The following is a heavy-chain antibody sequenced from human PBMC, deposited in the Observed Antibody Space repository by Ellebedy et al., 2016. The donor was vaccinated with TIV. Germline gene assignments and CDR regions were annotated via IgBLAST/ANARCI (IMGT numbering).Heavy chain of an antibody. J-gene: IGHJ5*02. CDR3: ARDPRKKGFDP. CDR2: ISGDGSST. CDR1: GFTFSGYW. V-gene: IGHV3-74*03. Sequence: GESLKISCAASGFTFSGYWMHWVRQAPGKGLVWVSCISGDGSSTKYADSVKGRFTISRDNAKDTLYLQMNSLTAEDSAVYSCARDPRKKGFDPWGQGTLVTVSS.